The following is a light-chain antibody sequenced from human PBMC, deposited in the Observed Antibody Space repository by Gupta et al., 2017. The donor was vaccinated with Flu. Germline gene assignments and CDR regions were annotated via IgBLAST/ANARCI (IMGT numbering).Light chain of an antibody. Sequence: QSVLTQPPSASGTPGQRVTISCSGSSYNIGSNYVYWYQQLPGTAPKLLIYRNNQRPSGVPDRFSGSKSGTSASLAISGLRSEDEADYYCAAWDDSLSGPPWVFGGGTKLTVL. J-gene: IGLJ3*02. CDR3: AAWDDSLSGPPWV. CDR2: RNN. CDR1: SYNIGSNY. V-gene: IGLV1-47*01.